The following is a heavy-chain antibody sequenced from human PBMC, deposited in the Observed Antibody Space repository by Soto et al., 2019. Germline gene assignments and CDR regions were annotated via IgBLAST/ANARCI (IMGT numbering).Heavy chain of an antibody. J-gene: IGHJ5*02. V-gene: IGHV1-18*01. CDR3: ARAGYCISPSCPRARNWFDP. D-gene: IGHD2-2*01. Sequence: QVQLVQSGAEVKKPGASVKVSCKASGYTFTSYGISWVRQAPGQGLEWMGWISAYTGNTNYAQKLQGRVTMTTDPSTSTAYMELRSLRSDDTAVYYCARAGYCISPSCPRARNWFDPWGQGTLVTVSS. CDR2: ISAYTGNT. CDR1: GYTFTSYG.